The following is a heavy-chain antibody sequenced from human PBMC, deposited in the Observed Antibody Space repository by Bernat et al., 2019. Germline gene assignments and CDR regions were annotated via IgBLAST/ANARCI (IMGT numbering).Heavy chain of an antibody. CDR1: GFTFSSYG. V-gene: IGHV3-30*18. D-gene: IGHD3-3*01. J-gene: IGHJ6*02. CDR2: ISYDGSNK. CDR3: AEDITFGVVSSYSYYNGMDV. Sequence: QVQLVESGGGVVQPGRSLRLSCAASGFTFSSYGMHWVRQAPGKGLEWVAVISYDGSNKYYADSVKGRFTISRDNSKNTLYLQMNSLRAEDTAGYYCAEDITFGVVSSYSYYNGMDVWGQGTTVTVSS.